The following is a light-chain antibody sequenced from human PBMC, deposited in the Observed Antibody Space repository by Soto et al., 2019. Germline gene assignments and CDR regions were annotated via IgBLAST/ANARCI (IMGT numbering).Light chain of an antibody. CDR1: KSVGSY. CDR2: DAS. Sequence: EIVLTQSPATLSLSPGERATLSCRASKSVGSYLAWYQQKPGQAPRLLIYDASKRATGIPARFSGSGSGTDFTLTISSLEPEDFELYYCQQLSHWPFTFGPGTKVDIK. V-gene: IGKV3-11*01. J-gene: IGKJ3*01. CDR3: QQLSHWPFT.